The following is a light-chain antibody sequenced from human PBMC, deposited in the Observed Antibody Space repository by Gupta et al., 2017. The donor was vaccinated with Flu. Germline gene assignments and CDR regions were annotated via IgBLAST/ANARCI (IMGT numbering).Light chain of an antibody. CDR1: QTVRNN. CDR2: GVS. Sequence: EIVMTQSPATLSVSPGERATLSCRASQTVRNNFLAWYQQKPGQAPRLLMHGVSTRATGIPARFSGSWSGTEFTLTISSLQPEDFAVYYCQHYSNLPLTFGGGTKVEIK. V-gene: IGKV3-15*01. J-gene: IGKJ4*01. CDR3: QHYSNLPLT.